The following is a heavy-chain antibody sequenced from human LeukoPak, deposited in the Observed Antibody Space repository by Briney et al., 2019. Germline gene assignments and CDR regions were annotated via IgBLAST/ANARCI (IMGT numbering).Heavy chain of an antibody. V-gene: IGHV4-38-2*02. CDR1: GYSISSGYY. Sequence: PSETLSLTCTVSGYSISSGYYWSWIRQPPGKGLEWIGEINHSGSTNYNPSLKSRVTISVDTSKNQFSLKLSSVTAADTAVYYCARGRIVVRANWFDPWGQGTLVTVSS. CDR3: ARGRIVVRANWFDP. CDR2: INHSGST. J-gene: IGHJ5*02. D-gene: IGHD3-22*01.